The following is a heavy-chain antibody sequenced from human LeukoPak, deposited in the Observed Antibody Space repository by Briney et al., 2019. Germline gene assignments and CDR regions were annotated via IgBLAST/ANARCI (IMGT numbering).Heavy chain of an antibody. J-gene: IGHJ5*02. CDR1: GFTFSSYG. Sequence: GRSLRLSCAASGFTFSSYGMHWVRQAPGKGLEWVAVISYDGSNKYYADSVKGRFTISRDNSKNTLYLQMNSLRAEDTAVYYCAKALPRGDPWGQGTLVTVSS. V-gene: IGHV3-30*18. CDR2: ISYDGSNK. CDR3: AKALPRGDP.